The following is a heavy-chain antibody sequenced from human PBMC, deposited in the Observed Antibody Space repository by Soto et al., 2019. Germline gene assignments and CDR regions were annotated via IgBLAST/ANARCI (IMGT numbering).Heavy chain of an antibody. Sequence: QGQLVQSVAEVKKPGSSVKVSCKASGDSFTSYAISSVPQAPGHGLESMGRLIPIFGTANYAQRVEGRVPIAADESTSTANMELSSLRSDDTASYYCTTVGNYDESSALSYWGQGTLVTVSS. CDR2: LIPIFGTA. CDR1: GDSFTSYA. CDR3: TTVGNYDESSALSY. V-gene: IGHV1-69*01. J-gene: IGHJ4*02. D-gene: IGHD3-22*01.